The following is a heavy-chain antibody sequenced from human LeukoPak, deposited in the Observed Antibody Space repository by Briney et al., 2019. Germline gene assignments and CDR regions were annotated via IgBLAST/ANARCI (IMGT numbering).Heavy chain of an antibody. CDR2: MKQDGSEI. J-gene: IGHJ3*02. V-gene: IGHV3-7*01. CDR3: ARDPGYCSGGSCRNGDI. D-gene: IGHD2-15*01. CDR1: GFTFSSYW. Sequence: GGSLRLSCAASGFTFSSYWMTWVRQAPGKGLEWVAYMKQDGSEIYYVDSVKGRFTISRDNAKNSLYLQMNSLRAEDTAVYYCARDPGYCSGGSCRNGDIWGQGTMVTVSS.